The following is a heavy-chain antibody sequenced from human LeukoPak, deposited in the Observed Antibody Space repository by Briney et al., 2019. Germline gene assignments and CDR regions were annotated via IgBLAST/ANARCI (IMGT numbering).Heavy chain of an antibody. CDR3: ARGLGTYWGKDFLNWFDP. Sequence: ASVKVSCKASGYSFTNYDINWVRPAAGQGLEWMGWVNPNSGNAGYSQKFQGRVTLTRNTSLATTYMELTSLTSEDTAVYYCARGLGTYWGKDFLNWFDPWGQGTLVTVSS. J-gene: IGHJ5*02. CDR1: GYSFTNYD. CDR2: VNPNSGNA. D-gene: IGHD7-27*01. V-gene: IGHV1-8*02.